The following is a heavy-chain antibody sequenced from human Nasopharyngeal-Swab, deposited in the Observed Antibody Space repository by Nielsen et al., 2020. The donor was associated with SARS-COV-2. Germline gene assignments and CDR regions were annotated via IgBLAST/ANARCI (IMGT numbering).Heavy chain of an antibody. Sequence: VSLTVSCEASGYTFTSYAMHWVRQAPGQRLEWMGWINAGNGNTKYSQKFQGRVTITRGTSASTAYMELSSLRSEDTAVYYCARSIVPGYSSSWAPGIFDYWGQGTLVTVSS. CDR1: GYTFTSYA. V-gene: IGHV1-3*01. CDR3: ARSIVPGYSSSWAPGIFDY. D-gene: IGHD6-13*01. J-gene: IGHJ4*02. CDR2: INAGNGNT.